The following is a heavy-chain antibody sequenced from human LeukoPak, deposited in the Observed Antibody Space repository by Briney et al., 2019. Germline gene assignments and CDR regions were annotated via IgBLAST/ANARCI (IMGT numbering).Heavy chain of an antibody. V-gene: IGHV4-34*01. D-gene: IGHD5-18*01. CDR1: GGSFSGYH. Sequence: PSETLSLTCAVYGGSFSGYHWSWIRQPPGKGLEWIGEISHSGSTNYNPSLKSRVTISVDTSKNQFSLKLSSVTAADTAVYYCARGRYSYGCTWDYWGQGTLVTVSS. CDR3: ARGRYSYGCTWDY. J-gene: IGHJ4*02. CDR2: ISHSGST.